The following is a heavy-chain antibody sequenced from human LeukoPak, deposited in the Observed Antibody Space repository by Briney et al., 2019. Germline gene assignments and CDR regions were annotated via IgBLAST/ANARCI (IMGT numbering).Heavy chain of an antibody. Sequence: SQTLSLTCTVSGGSISSGSYYWSWIRQPAGKGLEWIGRIYTSGSTNYNPSLKSRVTMSVDTSKNQFSLKLSSVTAADTAVYYCVRDSSSGYYGFDYWGQGTLVTVSS. V-gene: IGHV4-61*02. J-gene: IGHJ4*02. CDR1: GGSISSGSYY. CDR3: VRDSSSGYYGFDY. D-gene: IGHD3-22*01. CDR2: IYTSGST.